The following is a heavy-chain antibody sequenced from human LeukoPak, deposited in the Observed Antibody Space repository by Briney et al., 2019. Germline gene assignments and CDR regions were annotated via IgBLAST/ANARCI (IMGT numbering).Heavy chain of an antibody. CDR2: ISSSGSTI. CDR1: GFTFSDYE. Sequence: GGSLRLSCAASGFTFSDYEMNWVRQAPGKGLEWVSYISSSGSTINYADSVKGRFTISRDNAKNSLYLQMNSLRAEDTAVYYCAELGITMIGGVWGKGTTVTISS. J-gene: IGHJ6*04. V-gene: IGHV3-48*03. D-gene: IGHD3-10*02. CDR3: AELGITMIGGV.